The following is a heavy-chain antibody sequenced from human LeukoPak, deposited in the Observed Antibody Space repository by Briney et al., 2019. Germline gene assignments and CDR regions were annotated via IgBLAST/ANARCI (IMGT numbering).Heavy chain of an antibody. D-gene: IGHD5-24*01. CDR2: ISSSGSTI. V-gene: IGHV3-48*03. J-gene: IGHJ4*02. CDR3: ARSNGYNLLGLFDY. CDR1: GFTFRSYA. Sequence: AGGSLRLSCAASGFTFRSYAMNWVRQAPGKGLEWVSYISSSGSTIYYADSVKGRFTISRDNAKNSLYLQMNRLRAEDTAVYYCARSNGYNLLGLFDYWGQGTLVTVSS.